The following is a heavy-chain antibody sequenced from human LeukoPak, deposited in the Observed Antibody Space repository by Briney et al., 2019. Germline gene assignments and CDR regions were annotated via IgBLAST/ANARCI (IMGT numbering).Heavy chain of an antibody. Sequence: GRSLRLSCAAPGFTFSSYAMHWVRQAPGKGLEWVAVISYDGSNKYYADSVKGRFTISRDNSKNTLYLQMNSLRAEDTAVYYCARGEGTYGSGSQFDYWGQGTLVTVS. CDR2: ISYDGSNK. D-gene: IGHD3-10*01. J-gene: IGHJ4*02. CDR1: GFTFSSYA. CDR3: ARGEGTYGSGSQFDY. V-gene: IGHV3-30-3*01.